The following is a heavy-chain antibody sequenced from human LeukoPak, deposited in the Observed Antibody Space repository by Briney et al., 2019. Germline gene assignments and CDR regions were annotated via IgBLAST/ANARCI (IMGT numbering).Heavy chain of an antibody. CDR1: GFTFSSYS. CDR2: IYYTGSP. D-gene: IGHD6-6*01. V-gene: IGHV4-31*02. J-gene: IGHJ2*01. CDR3: ARDLGTTAARRNWNFDL. Sequence: LRLSCVASGFTFSSYSMNWVRQSPGKGLEWIGHIYYTGSPYYNPSLKSRVLISEDTSKNQISLKLTSLTAADTAVYYCARDLGTTAARRNWNFDLWGRGTLVTVSS.